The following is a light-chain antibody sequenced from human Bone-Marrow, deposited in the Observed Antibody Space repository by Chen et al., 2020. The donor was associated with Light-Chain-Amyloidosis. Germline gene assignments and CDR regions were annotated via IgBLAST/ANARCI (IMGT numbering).Light chain of an antibody. CDR2: VVS. CDR1: SSDVGVYNY. V-gene: IGLV2-14*03. Sequence: QSALTQPASVSGSPGQSITISCTGTSSDVGVYNYVSWYQQHPGIALKLVIFVVSYRPSGISTRFSVSKSGNTASLTISGLQAEDEADYYCSSYTRSSTWLFGGGTRLTVL. CDR3: SSYTRSSTWL. J-gene: IGLJ3*02.